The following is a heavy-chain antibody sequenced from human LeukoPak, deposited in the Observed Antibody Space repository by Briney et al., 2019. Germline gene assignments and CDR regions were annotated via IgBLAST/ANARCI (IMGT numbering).Heavy chain of an antibody. CDR1: GGSISNYY. J-gene: IGHJ4*02. D-gene: IGHD3-22*01. Sequence: SETLSLTCTISGGSISNYYWSWIRQPPGRGLEWIGEINHSGSTNYNPSLKSRVTISVDTSKNQFSLKLSSVTAADTAVYYCARERIGYYYDSSGYYRIFDYWGQGTLVTVSS. CDR2: INHSGST. V-gene: IGHV4-34*01. CDR3: ARERIGYYYDSSGYYRIFDY.